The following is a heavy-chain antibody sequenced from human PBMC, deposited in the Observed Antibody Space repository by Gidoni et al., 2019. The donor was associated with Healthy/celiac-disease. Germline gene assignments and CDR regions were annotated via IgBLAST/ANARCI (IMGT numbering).Heavy chain of an antibody. CDR3: TRPNPNYYGSGSPDY. CDR2: IRSKANSYAT. Sequence: EVQLVESGGGLVQPGGSLKLSCAASGFTFSGSARHWVRQASGKGLEWVGRIRSKANSYATAYAASVKGRFTISRDDSKNTAYLQMNSLKTEDTAVYYCTRPNPNYYGSGSPDYWGQGTLVTVSS. V-gene: IGHV3-73*02. D-gene: IGHD3-10*01. CDR1: GFTFSGSA. J-gene: IGHJ4*02.